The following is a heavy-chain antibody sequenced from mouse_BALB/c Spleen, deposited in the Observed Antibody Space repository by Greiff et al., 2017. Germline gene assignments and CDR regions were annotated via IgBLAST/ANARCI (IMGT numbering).Heavy chain of an antibody. J-gene: IGHJ2*01. CDR1: GYAFSSYW. Sequence: VKLQQSGAELVRPGSSVKISCKASGYAFSSYWMNWVKQRPGQGLEWIGQIYPGDGDTNYNGKFKGKATLTADKSSSTAYMQLSSLTSEDAAVYFCARSRGSSYEGYWGQGTTLTVSS. CDR3: ARSRGSSYEGY. D-gene: IGHD1-1*01. CDR2: IYPGDGDT. V-gene: IGHV1-80*01.